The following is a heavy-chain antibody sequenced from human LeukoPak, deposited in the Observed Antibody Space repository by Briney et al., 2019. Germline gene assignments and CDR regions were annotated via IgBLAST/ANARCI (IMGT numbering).Heavy chain of an antibody. J-gene: IGHJ4*02. D-gene: IGHD3-10*01. CDR1: GFTVSSNY. Sequence: GGSLRLSCAASGFTVSSNYMSWVRQAPGKGLEWVSVIYSGGSTYYADSVKGRFTISRDNSKNTLYLQMNSLRAEDTAVYYCARRRFGEADFDYWGQGTLVTVSS. CDR2: IYSGGST. CDR3: ARRRFGEADFDY. V-gene: IGHV3-53*01.